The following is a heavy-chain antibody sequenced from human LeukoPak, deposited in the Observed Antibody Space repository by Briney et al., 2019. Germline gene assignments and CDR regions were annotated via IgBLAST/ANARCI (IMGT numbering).Heavy chain of an antibody. CDR3: ARTPGPAGNYYYYYMDV. J-gene: IGHJ6*03. Sequence: GSLRLSCAASGFTFSGSAMHWVRQASGKGLEWIGTIYHSGSTYYNPSLKSRVTISVDTSKNHFSLKLSSVTPADTAVYYCARTPGPAGNYYYYYMDVWGKGTTVTVS. CDR2: IYHSGST. CDR1: GFTFSGSA. V-gene: IGHV4-38-2*01. D-gene: IGHD2-2*01.